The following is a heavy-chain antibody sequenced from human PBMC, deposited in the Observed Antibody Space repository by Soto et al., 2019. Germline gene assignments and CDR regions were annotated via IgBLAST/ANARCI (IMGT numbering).Heavy chain of an antibody. CDR3: ARIRQLLFIS. CDR2: IGGTGNTT. Sequence: VHLSESGGALVQPGGSLRLSCAASGFTFRVYAMSWFRQAPGGGLEWVSAIGGTGNTTYYADSVKGRFTIARDNSSDTLYLHMTSMRVEETAVYYCARIRQLLFISWGQGTLVSVSS. J-gene: IGHJ4*02. V-gene: IGHV3-23*01. D-gene: IGHD2-2*01. CDR1: GFTFRVYA.